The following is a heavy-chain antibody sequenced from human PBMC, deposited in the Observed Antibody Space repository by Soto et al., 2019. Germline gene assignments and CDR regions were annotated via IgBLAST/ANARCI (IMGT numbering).Heavy chain of an antibody. CDR2: IYSWNT. Sequence: QVQLQESGPGVVKPSETLSLTCTISGGSISGYYWTWIRQSPGKGLEYIGYIYSWNTNYNPSPNSPVTIPVATSKNPFSLKLTSVSAAATAVYYCGRISSRGDCAYWGQGTLVTVSS. CDR3: GRISSRGDCAY. D-gene: IGHD2-21*01. J-gene: IGHJ4*02. V-gene: IGHV4-59*08. CDR1: GGSISGYY.